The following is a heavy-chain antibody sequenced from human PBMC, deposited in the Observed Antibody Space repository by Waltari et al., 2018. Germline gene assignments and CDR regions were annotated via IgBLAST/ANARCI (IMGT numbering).Heavy chain of an antibody. V-gene: IGHV4-34*01. CDR3: ARRPRRTPSSSSPYFDY. CDR2: INHSGST. D-gene: IGHD6-6*01. J-gene: IGHJ4*02. Sequence: QVQLQQWGAGLLKPSETLSLTCAVYGGSFSGYSWSWLRQPPGKGLEWIGEINHSGSTNYNPSLKSRVTISVDTSKNQFSLKLSSVTAADTAVYYCARRPRRTPSSSSPYFDYWGQGTLVTVSS. CDR1: GGSFSGYS.